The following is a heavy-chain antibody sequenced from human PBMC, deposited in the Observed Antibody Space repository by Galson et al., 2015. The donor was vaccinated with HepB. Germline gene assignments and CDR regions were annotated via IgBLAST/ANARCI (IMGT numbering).Heavy chain of an antibody. Sequence: SLRLSCAASGFKYDDYIMHWVRHVPGKGLEWVALISWDGYTTYYADSVKGRFTISRDNTKNSLYLQMNSLRTEDTALFYCAKGGFDYYYTHGMDVWGQGTTVTVSS. CDR2: ISWDGYTT. D-gene: IGHD3-3*01. CDR1: GFKYDDYI. V-gene: IGHV3-43*01. CDR3: AKGGFDYYYTHGMDV. J-gene: IGHJ6*02.